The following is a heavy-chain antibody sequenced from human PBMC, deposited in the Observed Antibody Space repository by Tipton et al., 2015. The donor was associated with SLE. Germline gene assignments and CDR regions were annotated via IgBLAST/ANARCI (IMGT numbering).Heavy chain of an antibody. Sequence: TLSLTCTVSGGSISSYYWSWIRQPPGKGLEWIGYIYYSGSTNYNPSLKSRVTISVDTSKNQFSLKLNSVTAADTAVYYCAREGYSSGWDGDFDYWGQGTLVTVSS. CDR3: AREGYSSGWDGDFDY. CDR1: GGSISSYY. CDR2: IYYSGST. V-gene: IGHV4-59*12. D-gene: IGHD6-19*01. J-gene: IGHJ4*02.